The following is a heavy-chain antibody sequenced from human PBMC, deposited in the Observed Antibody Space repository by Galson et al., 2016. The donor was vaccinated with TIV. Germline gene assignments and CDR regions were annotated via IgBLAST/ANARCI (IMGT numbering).Heavy chain of an antibody. CDR3: ARTYYYDSSAYSFDAFDV. J-gene: IGHJ3*01. CDR2: ISSGSSYI. V-gene: IGHV3-21*01. Sequence: SLRLSCAASGFSFSLSSMNWVRQAPGRGLEWVSSISSGSSYIYYADSVKGRFTTSRDNAKNSLYLQMNSLRAEDTAVYYCARTYYYDSSAYSFDAFDVWGQGTMVTVSS. CDR1: GFSFSLSS. D-gene: IGHD3-22*01.